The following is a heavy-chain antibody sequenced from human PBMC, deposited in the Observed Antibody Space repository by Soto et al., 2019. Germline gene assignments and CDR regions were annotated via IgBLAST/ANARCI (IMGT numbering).Heavy chain of an antibody. D-gene: IGHD6-13*01. CDR2: ISGYNGYP. CDR1: GYIFTNYG. V-gene: IGHV1-18*01. Sequence: QVQLVQSGAEVRKPGASVNVSCKTSGYIFTNYGVAWVRQAPAQGLELVAWISGYNGYPKYTQKFQGRVTVTTDTSTRTGYMELRNLRSDDTAVDYCARGSAGALYDFWGQGTLVTVSS. J-gene: IGHJ4*02. CDR3: ARGSAGALYDF.